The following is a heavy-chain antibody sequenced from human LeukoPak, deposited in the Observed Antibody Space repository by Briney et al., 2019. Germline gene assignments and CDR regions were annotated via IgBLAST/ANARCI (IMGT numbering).Heavy chain of an antibody. CDR3: ATNIWESDAFDI. J-gene: IGHJ3*02. CDR2: ISSSSSTM. CDR1: GFTFNGYG. Sequence: GGSLRLSCAASGFTFNGYGMNWVRQAPGKGLEWVSYISSSSSTMYYADSVKGRFTISRDNAKNSLYLQMNSLRAEDTAVFYCATNIWESDAFDIWGQGTMVTVSS. D-gene: IGHD3-3*01. V-gene: IGHV3-48*04.